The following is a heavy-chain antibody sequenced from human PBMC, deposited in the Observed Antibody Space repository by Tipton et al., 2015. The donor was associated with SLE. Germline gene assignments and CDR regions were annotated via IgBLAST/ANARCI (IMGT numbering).Heavy chain of an antibody. J-gene: IGHJ1*01. CDR3: ARHGNYFDGSGHYPEGH. Sequence: TLSLTCTVSGGSISSGSYYWSWIRQPAGKGLEWIGRIYSSGSTNENLSLKSRVSISKDTSKNQFSLKLSSVTAADTAVYYCARHGNYFDGSGHYPEGHWGQGTLVTVSS. D-gene: IGHD3-22*01. CDR2: IYSSGST. CDR1: GGSISSGSYY. V-gene: IGHV4-61*02.